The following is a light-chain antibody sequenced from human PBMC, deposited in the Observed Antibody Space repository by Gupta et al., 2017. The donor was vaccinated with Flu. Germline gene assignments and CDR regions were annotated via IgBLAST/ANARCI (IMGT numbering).Light chain of an antibody. V-gene: IGKV3-11*01. J-gene: IGKJ2*01. CDR1: QSISRY. Sequence: EDGATLSCRASQSISRYLAWYQHKPGQAPRLLIYDASNRATGIPARFSGSGSGTDFTLTISRLEPEDSAVYYCQQRSDWLYTFGQGTKLEIK. CDR2: DAS. CDR3: QQRSDWLYT.